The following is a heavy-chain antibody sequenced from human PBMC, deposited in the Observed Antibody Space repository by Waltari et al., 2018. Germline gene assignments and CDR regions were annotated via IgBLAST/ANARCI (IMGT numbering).Heavy chain of an antibody. D-gene: IGHD6-19*01. CDR1: GFTVSNNS. Sequence: EVQLVETGGGLIQPGGSLRLSCAASGFTVSNNSMTWVRQAPGKGLEWVSVIHIPSTTYYADSVKGRVTMSRDNSKNTLSLQMNSLRDEDTAVYYCARLAVAGPDVFSYFYGMDVWGQGTTVTVSS. J-gene: IGHJ6*02. CDR3: ARLAVAGPDVFSYFYGMDV. CDR2: IHIPSTT. V-gene: IGHV3-53*02.